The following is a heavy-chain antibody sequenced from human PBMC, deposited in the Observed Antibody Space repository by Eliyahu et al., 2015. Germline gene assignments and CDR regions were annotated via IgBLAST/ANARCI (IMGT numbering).Heavy chain of an antibody. D-gene: IGHD2-21*01. V-gene: IGHV3-30*03. CDR2: ISFDETDT. Sequence: QVHLVESGGGVVQPGRSLXLSCAAXXFTFXSYGMHWVRQAPGKGLVWVAFISFDETDTYYSDSVKGRFIVSRDNSKDILYLQMNSLRVEDTAIYYCARDDSNAALDNWGQGTLVTVSS. CDR1: XFTFXSYG. CDR3: ARDDSNAALDN. J-gene: IGHJ4*02.